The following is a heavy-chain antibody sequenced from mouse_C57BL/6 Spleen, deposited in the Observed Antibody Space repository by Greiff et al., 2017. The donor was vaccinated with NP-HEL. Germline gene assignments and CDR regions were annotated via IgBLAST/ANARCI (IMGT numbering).Heavy chain of an antibody. D-gene: IGHD3-2*02. CDR1: GFNITDDY. Sequence: EVKLLESGAELVRPGASVKLSCTASGFNITDDYMHWVKQRPVQGLEWIGWIDPENGDTEYASKFQGKATITADTSSNTAYLQLSSLTSEDTAVYYCTLDSSGYIFAYWGQGTLVTVSA. CDR3: TLDSSGYIFAY. CDR2: IDPENGDT. V-gene: IGHV14-4*01. J-gene: IGHJ3*01.